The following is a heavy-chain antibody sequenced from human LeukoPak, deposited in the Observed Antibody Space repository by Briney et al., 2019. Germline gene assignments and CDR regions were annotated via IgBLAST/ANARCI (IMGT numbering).Heavy chain of an antibody. CDR2: ISSSGSTI. D-gene: IGHD1-26*01. CDR3: ARGNSGSYYGYYYYGMDV. J-gene: IGHJ6*02. CDR1: GLTFSDYY. Sequence: GGSLRLSCAASGLTFSDYYMSWIRQAPGKGLEWVSYISSSGSTIYYADSVKGRFTISRDNAKNSLYLQMNSLRAEDTAVYYCARGNSGSYYGYYYYGMDVWGQGTTVTVSS. V-gene: IGHV3-11*01.